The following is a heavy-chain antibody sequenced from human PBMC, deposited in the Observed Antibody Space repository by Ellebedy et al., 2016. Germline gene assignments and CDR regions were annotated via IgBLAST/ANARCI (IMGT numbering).Heavy chain of an antibody. V-gene: IGHV3-23*01. J-gene: IGHJ4*02. CDR1: GFIFNNFA. Sequence: GGSLRLSXAASGFIFNNFAMSWVRQAPGKGLEWVSAISGDVSTTFYADSIKGRFTISRDNAKNSLYLQMNSLRAEDTALYYCAKGYGSGSSPFVYWGQGTLVTVSS. CDR3: AKGYGSGSSPFVY. CDR2: ISGDVSTT. D-gene: IGHD3-10*01.